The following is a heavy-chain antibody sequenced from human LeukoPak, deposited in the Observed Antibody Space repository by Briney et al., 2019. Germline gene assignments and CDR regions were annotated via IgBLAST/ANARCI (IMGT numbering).Heavy chain of an antibody. J-gene: IGHJ4*02. V-gene: IGHV3-7*01. CDR3: ARDVEYGY. CDR1: GFTVSSNY. D-gene: IGHD4-17*01. Sequence: GGSLRLSCAASGFTVSSNYMSWVRQAPGKGLEWVANIKQDGSEKYYVDSVKGRFTISRDNAKNSLYLQMNSLRAEDTAVYYCARDVEYGYWGQGTLVTVSS. CDR2: IKQDGSEK.